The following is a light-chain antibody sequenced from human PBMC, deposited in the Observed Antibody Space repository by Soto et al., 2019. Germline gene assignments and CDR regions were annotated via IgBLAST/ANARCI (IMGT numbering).Light chain of an antibody. Sequence: DIQVTQSPSSLSASIGDIVSITCRASLDIGNDLDWYQQKPGKAPKRLLYHTSTLQRGVPSRFVGAGSGAEFTLTINGLQSEDFATYFCLQHKSYSWTFVQGTKVEL. CDR3: LQHKSYSWT. CDR1: LDIGND. J-gene: IGKJ1*01. V-gene: IGKV1-17*01. CDR2: HTS.